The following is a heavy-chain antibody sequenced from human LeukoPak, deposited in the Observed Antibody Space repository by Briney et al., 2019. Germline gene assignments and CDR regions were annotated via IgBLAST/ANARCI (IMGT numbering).Heavy chain of an antibody. D-gene: IGHD3-10*01. CDR1: GYTFTSYT. J-gene: IGHJ4*02. V-gene: IGHV7-4-1*02. CDR2: INTNTGNP. CDR3: ARGYAGSGTYYGL. Sequence: ASVKVSCKASGYTFTSYTMNWVRQAPGQGLEWMGWINTNTGNPTYAQGFTGRFVFSLDTSVSTAYLQISSLKAEDTAEYYCARGYAGSGTYYGLWGQGTPVTVSS.